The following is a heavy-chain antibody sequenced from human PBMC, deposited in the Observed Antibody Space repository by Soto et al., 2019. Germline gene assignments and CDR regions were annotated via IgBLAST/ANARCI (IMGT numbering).Heavy chain of an antibody. CDR1: GFTFSSYS. V-gene: IGHV3-21*01. CDR3: ARDLESSGWFFYLFDY. D-gene: IGHD6-19*01. CDR2: ISSSSSYI. J-gene: IGHJ4*02. Sequence: KPGGSLRLSCAASGFTFSSYSMNWVRQAPGKGLEWVSSISSSSSYIYYADSVKGRFTISRDNAKNSLYLQMNSLRAEDTAVYYCARDLESSGWFFYLFDYWGQGTLVTVSS.